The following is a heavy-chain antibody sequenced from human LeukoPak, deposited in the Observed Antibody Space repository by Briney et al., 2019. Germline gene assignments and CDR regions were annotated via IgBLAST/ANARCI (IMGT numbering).Heavy chain of an antibody. CDR3: ARYDVDTAMRGLDY. Sequence: SVKVSCKASGGTFSSYATSWVRQAPGQGLEWMGGIIPIFGTANYAQKFQGRVTITADESTSTAYMELSSLRSEDTAVYYCARYDVDTAMRGLDYWGQGTLVTVSS. J-gene: IGHJ4*02. CDR1: GGTFSSYA. CDR2: IIPIFGTA. V-gene: IGHV1-69*13. D-gene: IGHD5-18*01.